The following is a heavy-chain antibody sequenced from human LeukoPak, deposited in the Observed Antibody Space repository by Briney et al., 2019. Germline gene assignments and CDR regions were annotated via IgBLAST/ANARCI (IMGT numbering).Heavy chain of an antibody. CDR3: AKRNNGYSYGYLGFVH. Sequence: GGSLRLSCAASGFTFSSYWMHWVRQAPGKGLEWVSAISGGTTYDADSVKGRFTISRYYADSVKGRFTISRDNSKNTMYLQMSSLRAEDTAVYYCAKRNNGYSYGYLGFVHWGQGTLVTVSS. CDR2: ISGGTT. CDR1: GFTFSSYW. D-gene: IGHD5-18*01. J-gene: IGHJ4*02. V-gene: IGHV3-21*04.